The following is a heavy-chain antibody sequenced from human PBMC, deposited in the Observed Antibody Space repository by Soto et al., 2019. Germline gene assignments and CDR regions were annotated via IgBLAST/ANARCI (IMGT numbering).Heavy chain of an antibody. CDR3: AKDINTVLGVLEAFDM. J-gene: IGHJ3*02. CDR2: ISSSAGSI. Sequence: GVPLRLSCAASGFTFSDYAMNWIRQAPGKGLEWVSVISSSAGSIYYADSVKGRFTISRDNSKNTLYLQMSSLRAGDTAVYYCAKDINTVLGVLEAFDMWGKGIMVTVSS. V-gene: IGHV3-23*01. D-gene: IGHD3-3*01. CDR1: GFTFSDYA.